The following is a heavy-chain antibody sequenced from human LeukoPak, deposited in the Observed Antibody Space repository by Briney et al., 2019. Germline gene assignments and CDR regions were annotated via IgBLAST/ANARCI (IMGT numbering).Heavy chain of an antibody. J-gene: IGHJ3*02. V-gene: IGHV4-39*01. CDR3: ARPPYDSSGYDAFDI. CDR1: GGSFSGYY. Sequence: SETLSLTCAVYGGSFSGYYWGWIRQPPGKGLEWIGSIYYSGSTYYNPSLKSRVTISVDTSKHQFSLKLSSVTAADTAVYYCARPPYDSSGYDAFDIWGQGTMVTVSS. D-gene: IGHD3-22*01. CDR2: IYYSGST.